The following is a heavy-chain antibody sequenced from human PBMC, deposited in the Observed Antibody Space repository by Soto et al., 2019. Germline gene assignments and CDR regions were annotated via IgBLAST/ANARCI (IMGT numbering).Heavy chain of an antibody. V-gene: IGHV3-23*01. CDR1: GFTFSSYA. Sequence: EVQLLESGGGLVQPGGSLRLSCAASGFTFSSYAMSWVRQAPGKGLEWVSAISGSGGSTYYADSVKGRFTISRDNSKNTLYLQMNSLRAEDTAVYYCAKTDTLTISYYYYGMDVWGQGTTVTVSS. CDR3: AKTDTLTISYYYYGMDV. J-gene: IGHJ6*02. CDR2: ISGSGGST. D-gene: IGHD3-3*01.